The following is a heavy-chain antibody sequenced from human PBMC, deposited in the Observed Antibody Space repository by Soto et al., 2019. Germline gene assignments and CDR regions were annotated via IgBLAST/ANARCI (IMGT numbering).Heavy chain of an antibody. CDR2: INQDGNED. D-gene: IGHD1-1*01. J-gene: IGHJ4*02. CDR3: ARTGDGHHDFLDY. CDR1: AFTFSSSW. Sequence: LSLSFAASAFTFSSSWMNLVRQAPGKGLEWVANINQDGNEDNLLDSVKGRFTISRDNAKNSLFLQMNSLRVDDTAVYYCARTGDGHHDFLDYWGQGALVTVSS. V-gene: IGHV3-7*01.